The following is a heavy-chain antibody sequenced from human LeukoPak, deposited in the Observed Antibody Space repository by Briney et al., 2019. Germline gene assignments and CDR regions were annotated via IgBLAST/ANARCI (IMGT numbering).Heavy chain of an antibody. Sequence: ASVTVSCKSSGYTFTGYYMHWVRQAPGQGLAWMGWINPNSGGTNYAQKFQGWVTMTRDTSISTAYMELSRLRSDDTAVYYCARGVPAADHFDYWGQGTLVTVSS. V-gene: IGHV1-2*04. CDR1: GYTFTGYY. CDR2: INPNSGGT. D-gene: IGHD2-2*01. CDR3: ARGVPAADHFDY. J-gene: IGHJ4*02.